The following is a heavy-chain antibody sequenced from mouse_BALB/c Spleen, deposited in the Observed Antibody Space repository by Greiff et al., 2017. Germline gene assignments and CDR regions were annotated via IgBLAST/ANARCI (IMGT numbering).Heavy chain of an antibody. CDR2: IYPGSGST. CDR1: GYTFTSYW. Sequence: LQQPGSELVRPGASVKLSCKASGYTFTSYWMHWVKQRPGQGLEWIGNIYPGSGSTNYDEKFKSKATLTVDSYSSTAYMQLSSLTSEDSAVYNWTRGRNYGSRGGAMDYGGQGTSVTVSS. J-gene: IGHJ4*01. CDR3: TRGRNYGSRGGAMDY. D-gene: IGHD1-1*01. V-gene: IGHV1S22*01.